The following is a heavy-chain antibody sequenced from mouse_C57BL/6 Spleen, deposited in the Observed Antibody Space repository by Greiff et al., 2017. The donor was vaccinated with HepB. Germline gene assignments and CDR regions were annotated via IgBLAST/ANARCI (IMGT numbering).Heavy chain of an antibody. Sequence: EVQLVESGGGLVKPGGSLKLSCAASGFTFSSYAMSWVRQTPEKRLEWVATISDGGSYTYYPDNVKGRFTISRDNAKNNLYLQMSHLKSEDTAMYYCARTDYYGSSFYWYFDVWGTGTTVTVSS. V-gene: IGHV5-4*01. CDR3: ARTDYYGSSFYWYFDV. CDR2: ISDGGSYT. J-gene: IGHJ1*03. D-gene: IGHD1-1*01. CDR1: GFTFSSYA.